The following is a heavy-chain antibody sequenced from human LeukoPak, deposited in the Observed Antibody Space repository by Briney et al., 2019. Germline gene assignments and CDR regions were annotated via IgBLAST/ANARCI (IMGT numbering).Heavy chain of an antibody. Sequence: GGSLRLSCAVSGFTFSSDWMIWVRQAPGKGLEWVSSISSSGTYLYYADSVKGRFTISRDNAKNSLSLQMNSLRVEDTAVYYYVRDPSEASHPYYFDYWGQGTLVSVSS. CDR3: VRDPSEASHPYYFDY. CDR1: GFTFSSDW. CDR2: ISSSGTYL. D-gene: IGHD2-2*01. V-gene: IGHV3-21*01. J-gene: IGHJ4*02.